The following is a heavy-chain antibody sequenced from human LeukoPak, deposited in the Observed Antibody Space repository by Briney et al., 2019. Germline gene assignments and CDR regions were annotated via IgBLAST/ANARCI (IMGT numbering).Heavy chain of an antibody. CDR2: MSPNSGNT. J-gene: IGHJ4*02. CDR1: GYTFTSYD. CDR3: ARSVVPAAIHFDY. V-gene: IGHV1-8*01. D-gene: IGHD2-2*02. Sequence: ASVKVSCKASGYTFTSYDINWVRQATGQGLEWMGWMSPNSGNTGYAQKFQGRVTMTRNTSISTAYMELSSLRSEDTAVYYCARSVVPAAIHFDYWGQGTLVTVSS.